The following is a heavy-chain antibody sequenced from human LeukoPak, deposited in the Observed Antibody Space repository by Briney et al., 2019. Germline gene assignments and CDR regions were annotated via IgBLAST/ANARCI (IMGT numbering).Heavy chain of an antibody. Sequence: ASVKVSCKASGGTFSSYAISWVRQAPGQGLEWMGGIIPIFGTANYAQKFQGRVTITADKSTSTAYMELSSLRSEDTAVYYCASTVVTPRGYYFDYWGQGTLVTVSS. CDR2: IIPIFGTA. D-gene: IGHD4-23*01. CDR1: GGTFSSYA. CDR3: ASTVVTPRGYYFDY. V-gene: IGHV1-69*06. J-gene: IGHJ4*02.